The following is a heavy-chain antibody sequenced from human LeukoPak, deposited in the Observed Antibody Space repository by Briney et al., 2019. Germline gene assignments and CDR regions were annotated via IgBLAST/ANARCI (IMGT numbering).Heavy chain of an antibody. CDR1: GFTFSSYS. J-gene: IGHJ6*03. CDR2: ISSSSSYI. Sequence: GGSLRLSCAAPGFTFSSYSMNWVRQAPGKGLEWVSSISSSSSYIYYADSVKGRFTISRDNAKNSLYLQMNSPRAEDTAVYYCARGGVTKNYYYYYMDVWGKGTTVTISS. V-gene: IGHV3-21*01. CDR3: ARGGVTKNYYYYYMDV. D-gene: IGHD4-17*01.